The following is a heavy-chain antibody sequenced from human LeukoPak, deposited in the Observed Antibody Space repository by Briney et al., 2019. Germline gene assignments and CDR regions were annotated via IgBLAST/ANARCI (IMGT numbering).Heavy chain of an antibody. CDR3: ARVERSGYYFDY. CDR2: MNPNSGNT. V-gene: IGHV1-8*01. J-gene: IGHJ4*02. D-gene: IGHD3-3*01. CDR1: GYTFTSYD. Sequence: ASVKVSCKASGYTFTSYDINWVRQATGQGLEWMGWMNPNSGNTDYAQKFQGRVTMTRNTYISTAYMELSSLRSEDTAAYYCARVERSGYYFDYWGQGTLVTVSS.